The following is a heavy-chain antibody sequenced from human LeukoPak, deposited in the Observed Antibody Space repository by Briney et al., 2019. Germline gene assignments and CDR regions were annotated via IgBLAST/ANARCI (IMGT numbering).Heavy chain of an antibody. CDR2: ISYDGSNK. J-gene: IGHJ4*02. V-gene: IGHV3-30*18. CDR1: GFTFSSYG. Sequence: GGSLRLSCAASGFTFSSYGMHWVRQAPGKGLEWVAVISYDGSNKYYADSVKGRFTISRDNSKNTLYLQMNSLRAEDTAVYYCAKARHSGWSYFDYWGQGTLVTVSS. CDR3: AKARHSGWSYFDY. D-gene: IGHD6-19*01.